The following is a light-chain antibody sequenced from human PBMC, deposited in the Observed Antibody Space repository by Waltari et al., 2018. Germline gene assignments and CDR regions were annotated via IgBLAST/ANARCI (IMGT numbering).Light chain of an antibody. V-gene: IGLV1-40*01. Sequence: QSVLTQPPSVSGAPGQRVTISCTGSSSNIGAGYDVHWYQQLLGTAPKLLIYGNSNRPSGVPDLFSGSKSGTSASLAITGLQAEDEADYYCQSYDSSLSGYVFGTGTKVTVL. CDR1: SSNIGAGYD. J-gene: IGLJ1*01. CDR2: GNS. CDR3: QSYDSSLSGYV.